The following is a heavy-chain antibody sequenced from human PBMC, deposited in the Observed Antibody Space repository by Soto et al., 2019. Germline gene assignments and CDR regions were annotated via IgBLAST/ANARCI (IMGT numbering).Heavy chain of an antibody. D-gene: IGHD5-18*01. V-gene: IGHV3-72*01. CDR3: VRVQLRKNAWGLDV. Sequence: EVQLVESGGGLVQPGGSLRLSCAASGFSFSDHYMDWVRQAPGKGLEWVGRTRNKASRYTTEYAASLKGRFTVSRDDSKNLLYLQMIGLKTEDTAVYYCVRVQLRKNAWGLDVWGRGTTVIVSS. CDR1: GFSFSDHY. CDR2: TRNKASRYTT. J-gene: IGHJ6*02.